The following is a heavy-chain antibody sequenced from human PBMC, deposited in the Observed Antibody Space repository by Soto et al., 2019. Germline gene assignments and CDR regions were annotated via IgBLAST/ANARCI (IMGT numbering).Heavy chain of an antibody. V-gene: IGHV3-23*01. D-gene: IGHD6-19*01. Sequence: EVQLLESGGGLVQPGGSLRLSCAASGFTFSSYAMSWVRQAPGKGLEWVSAISGSGGSTYYADSVKGRFTISRDNSKNTLYLQMNSLRAEDTAVYYCAKGVASSGWYEAWGSDYWGQGTLVTVSS. J-gene: IGHJ4*02. CDR2: ISGSGGST. CDR1: GFTFSSYA. CDR3: AKGVASSGWYEAWGSDY.